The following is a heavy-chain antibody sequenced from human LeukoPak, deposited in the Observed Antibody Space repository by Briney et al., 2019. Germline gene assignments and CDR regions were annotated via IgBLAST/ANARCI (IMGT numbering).Heavy chain of an antibody. D-gene: IGHD5-24*01. CDR3: AKGRDGYDS. CDR2: IYYSGST. V-gene: IGHV4-59*01. CDR1: GGSISSYY. Sequence: SETLSLTCTVSGGSISSYYWSWIRQPPGKGLEWIGYIYYSGSTNYNPSLKSRVTISVDTSKNQFSLKLSSVTAADSAVYYCAKGRDGYDSWGQGTLVTVSS. J-gene: IGHJ5*02.